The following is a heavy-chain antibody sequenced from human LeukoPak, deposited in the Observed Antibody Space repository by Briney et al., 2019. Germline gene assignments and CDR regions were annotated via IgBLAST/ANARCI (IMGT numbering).Heavy chain of an antibody. V-gene: IGHV4-59*01. CDR2: IYYSGST. D-gene: IGHD6-13*01. Sequence: SETLSLTCTVSGGSISSYYWSWIRQPPGKGLEWIGYIYYSGSTNYNPSLKSRVTISVDTSKNQFSLKLSSVTAADTAVYYCARDRDRAAATHYGMDVRGQGTTVTVSS. CDR1: GGSISSYY. CDR3: ARDRDRAAATHYGMDV. J-gene: IGHJ6*02.